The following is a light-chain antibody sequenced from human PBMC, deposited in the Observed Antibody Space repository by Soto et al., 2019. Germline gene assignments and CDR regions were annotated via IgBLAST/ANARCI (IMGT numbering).Light chain of an antibody. CDR1: QSISPW. CDR2: KAS. CDR3: QQYHTSPWT. Sequence: DIQLTQSPSTLSASVGERVTISCRASQSISPWLTWYQQKPGKAPKLLIYKASSLESGVPSRFRGSGSGTEFTLTISSLQPDDFATYYCQQYHTSPWTFGQGTKVEIK. V-gene: IGKV1-5*03. J-gene: IGKJ1*01.